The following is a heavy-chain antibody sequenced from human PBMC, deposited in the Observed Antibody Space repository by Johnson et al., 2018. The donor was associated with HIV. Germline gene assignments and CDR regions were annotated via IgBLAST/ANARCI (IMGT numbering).Heavy chain of an antibody. V-gene: IGHV3-30*04. D-gene: IGHD1-1*01. CDR2: ISYDGSNK. J-gene: IGHJ3*02. CDR1: GFTFSSYA. Sequence: QVQLVESGGGVVQPGRSLRLSCAASGFTFSSYAMHWVRQAPGKGLEWVAVISYDGSNKYYADSVKGRFTISRDNSKNTLYLQMNSLRAEDTAVYYCARPQGTGDALDIWGQGTMVTVSS. CDR3: ARPQGTGDALDI.